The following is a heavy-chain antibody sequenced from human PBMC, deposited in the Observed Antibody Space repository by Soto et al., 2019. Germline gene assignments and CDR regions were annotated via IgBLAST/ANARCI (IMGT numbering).Heavy chain of an antibody. CDR1: GGTFSSYT. V-gene: IGHV1-69*02. J-gene: IGHJ4*02. CDR3: ATGLLITMVRGVIIRLDY. D-gene: IGHD3-10*01. CDR2: IIPILGIA. Sequence: SVKVSCKASGGTFSSYTISWVRQAPGQGLEWMGRIIPILGIANYAQKFQGRVTITADKSTSTAYMELSSLRSEDTAVYYCATGLLITMVRGVIIRLDYWGQGTLVTVSS.